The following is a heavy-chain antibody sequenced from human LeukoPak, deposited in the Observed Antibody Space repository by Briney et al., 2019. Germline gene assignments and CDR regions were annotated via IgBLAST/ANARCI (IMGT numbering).Heavy chain of an antibody. D-gene: IGHD2-15*01. J-gene: IGHJ4*02. CDR2: MSGSGAGT. V-gene: IGHV3-23*01. CDR3: ASGSGYCSGGSCSDY. Sequence: GGSLRLSCAASGFTVSSYAMSWVRQAPGKGLEWVSAMSGSGAGTYYADSVKGRFTISRDNAKNSLYLQMNSLRAEDTAVYYCASGSGYCSGGSCSDYWGQGTLVTVSS. CDR1: GFTVSSYA.